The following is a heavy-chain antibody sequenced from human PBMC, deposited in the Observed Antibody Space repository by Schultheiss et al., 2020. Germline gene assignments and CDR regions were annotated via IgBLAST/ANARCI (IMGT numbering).Heavy chain of an antibody. J-gene: IGHJ6*04. CDR3: ATFDAFQWMSV. D-gene: IGHD5-12*01. Sequence: SCAASGFTFSSYEMNWVRQAPGKGLEWVSYISSSGSTIYYADSVKGRFTISRDNAKNSLYLQMNSLRAEDTAVYYYATFDAFQWMSVWGKGTTVTVSS. V-gene: IGHV3-48*03. CDR2: ISSSGSTI. CDR1: GFTFSSYE.